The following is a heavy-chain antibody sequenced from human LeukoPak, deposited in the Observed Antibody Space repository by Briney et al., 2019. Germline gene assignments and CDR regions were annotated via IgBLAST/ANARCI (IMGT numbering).Heavy chain of an antibody. Sequence: GGSLRLSCEASGFTFSSYSMNWVRQAPGKGLEWVSSISSSSSYIYYADSVKGRFTISRDNAKNSLYLQMNSLRAEDTAVYYCARVVDTAMANYGMDVWGKGTTVTVSS. CDR3: ARVVDTAMANYGMDV. CDR2: ISSSSSYI. J-gene: IGHJ6*04. D-gene: IGHD5-18*01. V-gene: IGHV3-21*01. CDR1: GFTFSSYS.